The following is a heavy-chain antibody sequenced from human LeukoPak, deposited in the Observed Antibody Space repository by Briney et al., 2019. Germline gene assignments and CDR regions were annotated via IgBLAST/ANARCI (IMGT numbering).Heavy chain of an antibody. CDR2: IKSDGSST. J-gene: IGHJ5*02. D-gene: IGHD3-10*01. Sequence: GGSLRLSCVASGFTFSSYWMHWVRQPPGKGLVWVSRIKSDGSSTSYADSVRGRFTISRDNAKNTLYLQMNSLRAEDTAVYYCVRDMAGVTYHWGQGILVTVSS. CDR3: VRDMAGVTYH. CDR1: GFTFSSYW. V-gene: IGHV3-74*01.